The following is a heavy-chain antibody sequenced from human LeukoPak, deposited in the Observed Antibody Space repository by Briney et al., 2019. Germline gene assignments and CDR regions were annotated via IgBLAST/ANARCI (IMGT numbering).Heavy chain of an antibody. J-gene: IGHJ4*02. D-gene: IGHD3-22*01. Sequence: PGGSLRLSCAASRFSFSAYPMGWVRRAPGKGLEWVSGISASGDVTFHADPVKGQFTISRDNSKNTLYLQMNSLRAEDTAVYYCARDGSRHYYDSSGYNNWGYDYWGQGTLVTVSS. CDR3: ARDGSRHYYDSSGYNNWGYDY. CDR2: ISASGDVT. V-gene: IGHV3-23*01. CDR1: RFSFSAYP.